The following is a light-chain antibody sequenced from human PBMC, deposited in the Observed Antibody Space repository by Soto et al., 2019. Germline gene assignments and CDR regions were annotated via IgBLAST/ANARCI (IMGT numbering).Light chain of an antibody. CDR2: KAS. CDR3: QQYTTFST. J-gene: IGKJ2*01. V-gene: IGKV1-5*03. Sequence: DIQMTQSPSTLSASVGDRVTITCRANQSINNWLAWYQQKPGKAPKLLIYKASTLESGVPSRFSGSGSGTEFTLTISSLQPDDFATYYCQQYTTFSTFGQGTKLEIK. CDR1: QSINNW.